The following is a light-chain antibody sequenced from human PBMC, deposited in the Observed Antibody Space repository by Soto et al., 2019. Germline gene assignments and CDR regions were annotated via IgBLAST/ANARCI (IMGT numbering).Light chain of an antibody. CDR1: SSDVGGYNY. CDR2: DVS. V-gene: IGLV2-14*03. CDR3: CSYTSSSTPWV. J-gene: IGLJ1*01. Sequence: QSVLTQPASVSGSPGQSITISCTGTSSDVGGYNYVSWYQQHPGKAPKLMIYDVSARPSGVSNRFSASKSGNTASLTISGLQAEDEADYYCCSYTSSSTPWVFGTGTKVTVL.